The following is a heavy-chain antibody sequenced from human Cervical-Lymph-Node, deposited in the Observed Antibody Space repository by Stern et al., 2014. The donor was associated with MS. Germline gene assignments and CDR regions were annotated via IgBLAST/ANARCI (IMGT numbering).Heavy chain of an antibody. CDR1: GYTFSNYY. J-gene: IGHJ4*02. CDR3: ARVRGYIEHYYFDF. D-gene: IGHD1-1*01. Sequence: QVQLVQSGAEVKKPGASVRVSCKASGYTFSNYYMHWVRQAPGQGLEWMGIVSPSGDITSYAQRFQGRVTMTRDTSTTTVFMELSNLTSEDTAVYFCARVRGYIEHYYFDFWGQGTLVTVSS. V-gene: IGHV1-46*01. CDR2: VSPSGDIT.